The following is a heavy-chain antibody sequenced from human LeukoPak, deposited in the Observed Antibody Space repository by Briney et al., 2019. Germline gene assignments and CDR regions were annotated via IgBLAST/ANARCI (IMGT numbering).Heavy chain of an antibody. CDR3: ARAQRIAAAGTRRPFHYYYGMDV. J-gene: IGHJ6*02. Sequence: PSETLSLTCTVSGGSISSYYWSWIRQPAGKGLEWIGHIYTSGSTNYNPSLKSRVTMSVDTSKNQFSLKLSSVTAADTAVYYCARAQRIAAAGTRRPFHYYYGMDVWGQGTTVTVSS. D-gene: IGHD6-13*01. CDR2: IYTSGST. V-gene: IGHV4-4*07. CDR1: GGSISSYY.